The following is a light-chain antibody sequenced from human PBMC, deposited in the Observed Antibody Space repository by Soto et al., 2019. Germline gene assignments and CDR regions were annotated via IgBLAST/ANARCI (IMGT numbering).Light chain of an antibody. CDR3: QQDYSYPLT. CDR2: ASS. V-gene: IGKV1-6*01. CDR1: QGIKND. Sequence: AIPMTQSPSSLSASVGDRVTITCRASQGIKNDLGWYQQKPGKAPNLLIYASSTLQSGVPSRFSGSGSGTDFTLTISSLQPEDFATYFCQQDYSYPLTFGGGTKVELK. J-gene: IGKJ4*01.